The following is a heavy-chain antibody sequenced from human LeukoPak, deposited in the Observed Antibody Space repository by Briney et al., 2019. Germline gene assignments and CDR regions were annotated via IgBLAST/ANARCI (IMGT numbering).Heavy chain of an antibody. CDR2: ISYHGKNK. CDR1: GFSFNTSA. Sequence: PGRSLRLSCGASGFSFNTSAMHWVRQAPGKGAEWVAVISYHGKNKYYAESVRGRFTISRDNSKNPLYLQIKSLNPEDTAVYYCARDVDYWGQGTLVTVSS. CDR3: ARDVDY. J-gene: IGHJ4*02. V-gene: IGHV3-30*04.